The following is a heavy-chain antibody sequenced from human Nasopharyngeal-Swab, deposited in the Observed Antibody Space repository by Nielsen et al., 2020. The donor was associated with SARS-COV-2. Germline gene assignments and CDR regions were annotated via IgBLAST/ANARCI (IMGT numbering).Heavy chain of an antibody. CDR2: FKQDGSEK. Sequence: GESLKISCAASGFTFSKYWMTWVRQAPGKGLEWVAYFKQDGSEKNYVDSVRGRFTISRDNAKNSLYLQMNSLRAEDTAVYYCARNGSLGYSGGWGYGSSPLYNAMDVWGQGTTVTVSS. CDR3: ARNGSLGYSGGWGYGSSPLYNAMDV. J-gene: IGHJ6*02. D-gene: IGHD6-19*01. CDR1: GFTFSKYW. V-gene: IGHV3-7*05.